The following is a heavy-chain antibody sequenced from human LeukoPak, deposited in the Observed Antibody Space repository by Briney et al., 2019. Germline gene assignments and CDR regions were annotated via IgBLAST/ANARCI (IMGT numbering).Heavy chain of an antibody. CDR2: ISWNSGSI. D-gene: IGHD3-22*01. V-gene: IGHV3-9*01. Sequence: GRSLRLSCAASGFTFDDYAMHWVRQAPGKGLEWVSGISWNSGSIGYADSVKGRFTISRDNAKNSLYLQMNSLRAEDTALYYCAKDIADSSGYYYDPYDAFDIWGQGTMVTVSS. CDR1: GFTFDDYA. J-gene: IGHJ3*02. CDR3: AKDIADSSGYYYDPYDAFDI.